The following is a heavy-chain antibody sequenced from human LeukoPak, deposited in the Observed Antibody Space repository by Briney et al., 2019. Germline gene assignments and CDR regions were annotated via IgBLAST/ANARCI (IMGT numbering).Heavy chain of an antibody. CDR3: TRESEGFGVVIKHLSDYYYYYYMDV. CDR2: IRSKAYGGTT. D-gene: IGHD3-3*01. J-gene: IGHJ6*03. CDR1: GFTFGDYA. V-gene: IGHV3-49*04. Sequence: GGSLRLSCTASGFTFGDYAMSWVRQAPGKGLEWVGFIRSKAYGGTTEYAASVKGRFTISRDDSKSIAYLQMNSLKTEDTAVYYCTRESEGFGVVIKHLSDYYYYYYMDVRGKGTTVTVSS.